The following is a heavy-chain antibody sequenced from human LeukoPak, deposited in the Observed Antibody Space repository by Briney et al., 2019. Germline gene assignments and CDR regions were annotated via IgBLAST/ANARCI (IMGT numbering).Heavy chain of an antibody. CDR3: ARTSYDFWSGYPYYFDH. CDR2: INHSGST. V-gene: IGHV4-34*01. J-gene: IGHJ4*02. Sequence: SETLSLTCAVYGGSFSGYYWSWIRQPPGKGLEWIGEINHSGSTNYNPSLKSRVTISVDTSKNQFSLKLSSVTAADTAVYYCARTSYDFWSGYPYYFDHWGQGTLVTVSS. CDR1: GGSFSGYY. D-gene: IGHD3-3*01.